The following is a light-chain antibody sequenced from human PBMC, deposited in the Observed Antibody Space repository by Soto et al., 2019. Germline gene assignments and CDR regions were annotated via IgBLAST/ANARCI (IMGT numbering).Light chain of an antibody. CDR3: QQYYSYPWT. Sequence: EIFLTQSPGTLSLSPGQRAPLPWRASQSVSSGNLAWYKQKPGQAPRLLSYGASTRATGIPARVRGSGSGTDFTLTISCLKSEDFETYYCQQYYSYPWTFGQGTKVDIK. J-gene: IGKJ1*01. CDR1: QSVSSGN. V-gene: IGKV3-20*01. CDR2: GAS.